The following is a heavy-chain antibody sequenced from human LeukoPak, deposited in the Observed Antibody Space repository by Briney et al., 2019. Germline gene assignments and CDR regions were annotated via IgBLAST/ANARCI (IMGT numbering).Heavy chain of an antibody. CDR2: INWNGGST. D-gene: IGHD1-26*01. V-gene: IGHV3-20*04. J-gene: IGHJ3*02. CDR1: GFTFDDYG. Sequence: GGSLRLSCAASGFTFDDYGMSWVRQAPGKGLEWVSGINWNGGSTGYADSVKGRFTISRDNAKNSLYLQMNSLRAEDTALYYCARVASGSYSDAFDIWGQGTMVTVSS. CDR3: ARVASGSYSDAFDI.